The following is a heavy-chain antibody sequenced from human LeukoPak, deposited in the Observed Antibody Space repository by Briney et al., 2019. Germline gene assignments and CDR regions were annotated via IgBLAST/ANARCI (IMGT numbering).Heavy chain of an antibody. CDR1: GGSFSGYY. CDR2: INHSGST. J-gene: IGHJ4*02. CDR3: ARRRPPPQRYCSSTSCQTNGHFDY. D-gene: IGHD2-2*01. V-gene: IGHV4-34*01. Sequence: SETLSLTCAVYGGSFSGYYWSWIRQPPGKGLEWIGEINHSGSTNYNPSLKSRVTISVDTSKNQFSLKLSSVTAADTAVYYCARRRPPPQRYCSSTSCQTNGHFDYWGQGTLVTVSS.